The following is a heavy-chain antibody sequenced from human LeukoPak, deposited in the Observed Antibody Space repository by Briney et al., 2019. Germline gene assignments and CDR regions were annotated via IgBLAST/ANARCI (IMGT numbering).Heavy chain of an antibody. J-gene: IGHJ3*02. Sequence: SETLSLTCAVSGGSISSSNWWSWVRQPPGKGLEWIGEIYHSGSTNYNPSLKSRVTISADTSKNQFSLKLSSVTAADTAVYYCARDSLRGVPFDIWGQGTMVTVSS. CDR2: IYHSGST. CDR1: GGSISSSNW. V-gene: IGHV4-4*02. CDR3: ARDSLRGVPFDI.